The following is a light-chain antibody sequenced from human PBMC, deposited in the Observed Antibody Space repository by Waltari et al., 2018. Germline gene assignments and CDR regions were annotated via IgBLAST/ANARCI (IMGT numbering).Light chain of an antibody. CDR1: QSVGRS. CDR2: DAS. Sequence: EIVLTQSPGTLSFSPGERATPACRASQSVGRSLAWYQQKPGQAPSLLIYDASRRATGIPDRFSGSGSGTDFSLTISTLEPEDFAVYYCQHYVRLPATFGQGTKVEI. J-gene: IGKJ1*01. CDR3: QHYVRLPAT. V-gene: IGKV3-20*01.